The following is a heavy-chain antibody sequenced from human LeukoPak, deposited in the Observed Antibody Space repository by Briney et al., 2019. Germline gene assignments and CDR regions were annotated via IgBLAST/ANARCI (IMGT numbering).Heavy chain of an antibody. D-gene: IGHD6-6*01. Sequence: GGSLRLSXAASGFTFSSYAMSWVRQAPGKGLERVSGISGSGGSTYYADSVKGRFTISRDNSKNTMYLQMNSLSAEDTAVYYCAKIVGVAARPAFDIWDLGTMVTVSS. J-gene: IGHJ3*02. CDR2: ISGSGGST. CDR1: GFTFSSYA. CDR3: AKIVGVAARPAFDI. V-gene: IGHV3-23*01.